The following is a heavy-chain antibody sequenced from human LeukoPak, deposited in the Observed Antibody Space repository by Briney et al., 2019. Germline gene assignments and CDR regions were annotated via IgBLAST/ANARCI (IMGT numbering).Heavy chain of an antibody. CDR2: NYYSGTT. V-gene: IGHV4-31*03. CDR3: ARVGAHTVVTPAATLLAFDI. Sequence: SSETLSLTCTVSGXSISSGGDYWSWIRQHPGKGLEWIVYNYYSGTTYYNPSRNSRVTISVDTSKNQFSLRLSSVTAAATAVYYCARVGAHTVVTPAATLLAFDIWGQGTMVTVSS. J-gene: IGHJ3*02. CDR1: GXSISSGGDY. D-gene: IGHD4-23*01.